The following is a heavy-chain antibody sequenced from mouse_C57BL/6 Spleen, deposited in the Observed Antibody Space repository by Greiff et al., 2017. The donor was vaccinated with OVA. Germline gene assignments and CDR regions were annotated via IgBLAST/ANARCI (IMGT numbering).Heavy chain of an antibody. Sequence: EVKLMESGPGLVKPSQSLSLTCSVTGYSITSGYYWHWIRQFPGNKLEWMGYISYDGSNNYNPSLKNRISITRDTSKTQFFLKLNSVTTEDTSTDYCARYSRGAMDYSGHGTSVTVSS. J-gene: IGHJ4*01. CDR3: ARYSRGAMDY. CDR1: GYSITSGYY. CDR2: ISYDGSN. V-gene: IGHV3-6*01. D-gene: IGHD2-5*01.